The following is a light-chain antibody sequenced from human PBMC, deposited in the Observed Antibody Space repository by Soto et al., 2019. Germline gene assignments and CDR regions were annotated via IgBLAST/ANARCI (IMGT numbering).Light chain of an antibody. CDR1: QSVSSSY. V-gene: IGKV3-20*01. CDR3: QQYGNSSYT. CDR2: GAS. J-gene: IGKJ2*01. Sequence: EIVLTQSPGTLSLSPGERATLSCRASQSVSSSYLAWYQQKPGQAPRLLIYGASSRAAGIPDRFSGSGSGTDFTLTISRLEPEDFALYYCQQYGNSSYTFGQGTNLEIK.